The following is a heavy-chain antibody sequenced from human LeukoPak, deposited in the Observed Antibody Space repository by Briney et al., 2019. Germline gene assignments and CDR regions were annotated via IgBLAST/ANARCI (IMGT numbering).Heavy chain of an antibody. J-gene: IGHJ4*02. CDR3: ARVEDVYGGNSWIDY. CDR2: IWYDGSNK. D-gene: IGHD4-23*01. Sequence: GGSLRLSCAASGFTFSSYGMHWVRQAPGKGLEWVAGIWYDGSNKYYADSVKGRFTISRDNSKNTLYLQMNRLRAEDTAVYYCARVEDVYGGNSWIDYWGQGTLVTVSS. V-gene: IGHV3-33*01. CDR1: GFTFSSYG.